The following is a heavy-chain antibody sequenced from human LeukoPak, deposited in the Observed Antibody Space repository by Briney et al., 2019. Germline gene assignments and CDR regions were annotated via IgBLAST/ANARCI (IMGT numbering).Heavy chain of an antibody. D-gene: IGHD4-23*01. CDR2: ISGSGGST. J-gene: IGHJ4*02. CDR3: AKDGYGGNSVFDY. Sequence: PGGSLRLSCAASGFTFSSYSMSWVRQAPGKGLEWVSAISGSGGSTYYADSVKGRFTISRDNSKNTLYLQMNSLRAEDTAVYYCAKDGYGGNSVFDYWGQGTLVTVSS. V-gene: IGHV3-23*01. CDR1: GFTFSSYS.